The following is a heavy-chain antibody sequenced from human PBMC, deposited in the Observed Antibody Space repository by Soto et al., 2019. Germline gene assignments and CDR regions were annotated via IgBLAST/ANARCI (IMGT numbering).Heavy chain of an antibody. CDR3: ARLVYYDSSGYYLNTFDY. CDR1: GGSISSYY. CDR2: IYYSGST. J-gene: IGHJ4*02. D-gene: IGHD3-22*01. V-gene: IGHV4-59*08. Sequence: PSETLSLTCPVSGGSISSYYWSWIRQPPGKGLEWIGYIYYSGSTNYNPSLKSRVTISVDTSKNQFSLKLSSVTAADTAVYYCARLVYYDSSGYYLNTFDYWGQGTLVTVSS.